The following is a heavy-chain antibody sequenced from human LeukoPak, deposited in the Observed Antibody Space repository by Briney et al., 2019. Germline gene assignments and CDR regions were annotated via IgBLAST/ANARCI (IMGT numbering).Heavy chain of an antibody. Sequence: GGSLRLSCAASGFTFSSYSMNWVRQAPGKGLEWVSYISSSSSTINYADSVKGRFTISRDNAKNSLYLQMNSLRAEDTAVYYRARETATDYYDSSGYGTGYWGQGTLVTVSS. CDR3: ARETATDYYDSSGYGTGY. V-gene: IGHV3-48*04. CDR1: GFTFSSYS. J-gene: IGHJ4*02. D-gene: IGHD3-22*01. CDR2: ISSSSSTI.